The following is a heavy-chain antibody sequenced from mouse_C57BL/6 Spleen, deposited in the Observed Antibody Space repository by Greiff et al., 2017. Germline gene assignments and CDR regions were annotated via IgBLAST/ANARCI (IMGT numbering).Heavy chain of an antibody. CDR3: ARSNYDYDDGFAY. J-gene: IGHJ3*01. CDR2: IDPSDSYT. D-gene: IGHD2-4*01. V-gene: IGHV1-59*01. CDR1: GYTFTSYW. Sequence: QVQLQQPGAELVRPGTSVKLSCKASGYTFTSYWMHWVKQRPGQGLEWIGVIDPSDSYTNYNQKFKGKATLTVDTSSSTAYMQLSSLTSEDSAVYYCARSNYDYDDGFAYWGQGTLVTVSA.